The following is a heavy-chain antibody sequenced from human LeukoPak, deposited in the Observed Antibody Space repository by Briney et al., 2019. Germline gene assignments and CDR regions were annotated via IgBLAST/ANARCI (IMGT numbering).Heavy chain of an antibody. CDR1: GGSISGGDYS. D-gene: IGHD2-2*01. J-gene: IGHJ5*02. V-gene: IGHV4-30-2*01. CDR2: LYHSGST. CDR3: AREIVVVPDNWFDP. Sequence: SETLSLTCAVSGGSISGGDYSWSWIRPPPGKDLEWIGYLYHSGSTSYNPSLKSRVTISVDRSKNQFSLKLSSVTAADTDVYYCAREIVVVPDNWFDPWGQRTLVT.